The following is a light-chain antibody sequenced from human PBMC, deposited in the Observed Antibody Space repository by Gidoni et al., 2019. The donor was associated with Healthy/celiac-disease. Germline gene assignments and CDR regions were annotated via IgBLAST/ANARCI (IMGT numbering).Light chain of an antibody. Sequence: DIQMTQSPSSLSASVGDRVTITCRASQSISSYFNWYQQKPGKAPKLLIYAASSLQSGVPSRFSGSGSGTDFTLTISSLQPEDFATDYGQQSYSTPLTCGQGTKVEIK. CDR1: QSISSY. CDR2: AAS. J-gene: IGKJ1*01. V-gene: IGKV1-39*01. CDR3: QQSYSTPLT.